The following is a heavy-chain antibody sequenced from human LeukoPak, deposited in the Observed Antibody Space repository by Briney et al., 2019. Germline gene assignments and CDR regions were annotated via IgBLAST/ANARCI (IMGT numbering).Heavy chain of an antibody. D-gene: IGHD6-6*01. J-gene: IGHJ3*02. CDR3: ASLSSAWLLSNRNAFDI. CDR1: GGSISSGSYY. V-gene: IGHV4-61*02. CDR2: IYTSGST. Sequence: SETLSLTCTVSGGSISSGSYYWSWIRQPAGKGLEWIGRIYTSGSTNYNPSLKSRVTISVDTSKNQFSLKLSSVTAADTAVYYCASLSSAWLLSNRNAFDIWGQGTMVTVSS.